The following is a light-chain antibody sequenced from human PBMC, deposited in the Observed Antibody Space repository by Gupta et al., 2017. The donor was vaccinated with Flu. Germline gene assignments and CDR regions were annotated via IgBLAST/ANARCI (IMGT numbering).Light chain of an antibody. J-gene: IGKJ2*01. V-gene: IGKV1-39*01. Sequence: DIQMTQSPSSLSASVGDRVTITCRESQSISSYLNWYQQKPGKAPKLLIYAASSLQSGVPSRFSGSGSGKDFTLTSSRLQHEDFANYYWQQSYSTPRFGQGTKLEIK. CDR2: AAS. CDR1: QSISSY. CDR3: QQSYSTPR.